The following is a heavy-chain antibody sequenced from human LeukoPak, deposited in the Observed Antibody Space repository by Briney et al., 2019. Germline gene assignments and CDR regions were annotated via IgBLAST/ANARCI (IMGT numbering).Heavy chain of an antibody. CDR3: ASRSGSRHYYYYYGMDV. J-gene: IGHJ6*02. CDR1: GFTFSSNA. D-gene: IGHD3-10*01. CDR2: ISGSGGST. Sequence: GGSLRLSCAASGFTFSSNAMSWVRQAPGKGLEWVSAISGSGGSTYYADSVKGRFTISRDNSKNTLYLQMNSLRAEDTAVYYCASRSGSRHYYYYYGMDVWGQGTTVTVSS. V-gene: IGHV3-23*01.